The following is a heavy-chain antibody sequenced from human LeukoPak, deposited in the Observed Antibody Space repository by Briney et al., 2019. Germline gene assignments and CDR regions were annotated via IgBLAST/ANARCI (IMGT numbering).Heavy chain of an antibody. J-gene: IGHJ6*03. CDR1: GGSFSGYY. Sequence: PSETLSLTCAVYGGSFSGYYWSWIRQPPGKGLEWIGEINHSGSTNYNPSLKSRVTISVDTSKNQFSLKLSSVTAADTAVYYCARDPYNGRYGGYYYYYMDVWGRGTTVTISS. V-gene: IGHV4-34*01. D-gene: IGHD1-26*01. CDR2: INHSGST. CDR3: ARDPYNGRYGGYYYYYMDV.